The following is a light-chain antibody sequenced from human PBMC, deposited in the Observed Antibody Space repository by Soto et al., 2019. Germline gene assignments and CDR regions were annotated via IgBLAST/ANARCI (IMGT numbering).Light chain of an antibody. J-gene: IGKJ3*01. CDR2: DAS. V-gene: IGKV3-20*01. CDR1: QSVSSSY. Sequence: EIVLTQSPGTLSLSPGERATLSCRASQSVSSSYLAWYQQKPGQAPRLLIYDASSRATGIPDRFSGSGSGTDFTLTISRLEPEDFAVYYCQQYGSSPLVTFGPGTKVDIK. CDR3: QQYGSSPLVT.